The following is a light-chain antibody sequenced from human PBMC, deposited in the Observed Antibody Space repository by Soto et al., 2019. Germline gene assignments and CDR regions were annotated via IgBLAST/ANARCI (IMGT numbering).Light chain of an antibody. V-gene: IGKV3-15*01. J-gene: IGKJ5*01. Sequence: EVLMTQSPDTLYVSPGERVTLSCRASQSVSDNLAWYQQKPGQGPRLLVYRASTRTLGIPARFSGSESGTEFTLTISSLQSEDFAIYYCHQYDNWPFTFGQGTRLEIK. CDR2: RAS. CDR1: QSVSDN. CDR3: HQYDNWPFT.